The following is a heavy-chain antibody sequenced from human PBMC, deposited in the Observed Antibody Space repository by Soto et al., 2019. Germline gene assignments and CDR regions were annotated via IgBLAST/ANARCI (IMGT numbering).Heavy chain of an antibody. CDR3: ARAPKVSGSSQTRPDF. CDR1: SGSFSGYY. D-gene: IGHD6-6*01. V-gene: IGHV4-34*01. CDR2: ISQSGHT. Sequence: QVQLHQWGAGLLKPSETLSLACSIYSGSFSGYYWSWIRQPPGKGLEWIGEISQSGHTNYSPSLKSRVSLGIDTSKKQFSLDLASVSAADTAVYYCARAPKVSGSSQTRPDFWGQGTLVTVSS. J-gene: IGHJ4*02.